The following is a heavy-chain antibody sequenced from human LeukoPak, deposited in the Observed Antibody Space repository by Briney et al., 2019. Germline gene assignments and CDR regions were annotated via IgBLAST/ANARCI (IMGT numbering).Heavy chain of an antibody. CDR3: TRETGSYHGNDY. J-gene: IGHJ4*02. D-gene: IGHD1-26*01. Sequence: ASVKVSCKTSGYTFTNYDINWVRQATGQGLEWLGWMSPNNGNTGYAQKLQGRVTITGDTSISTAYMELSSLRSDDTAVYYCTRETGSYHGNDYWGQGTLVTVSS. V-gene: IGHV1-8*01. CDR2: MSPNNGNT. CDR1: GYTFTNYD.